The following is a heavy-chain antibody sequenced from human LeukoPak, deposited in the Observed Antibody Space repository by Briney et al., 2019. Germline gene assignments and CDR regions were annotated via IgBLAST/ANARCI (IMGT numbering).Heavy chain of an antibody. CDR3: ARDVEYCSGGSCYAYDY. Sequence: PGGPLRLSCAASGFTVSSNYMSWVRQAPGKGLGWVSVIYSGGSTYYADSVKGRFTISRDNSKNTLYLQMNSLRAEDTAVYYCARDVEYCSGGSCYAYDYWGQGTLVTVSS. D-gene: IGHD2-15*01. J-gene: IGHJ4*02. CDR2: IYSGGST. V-gene: IGHV3-53*01. CDR1: GFTVSSNY.